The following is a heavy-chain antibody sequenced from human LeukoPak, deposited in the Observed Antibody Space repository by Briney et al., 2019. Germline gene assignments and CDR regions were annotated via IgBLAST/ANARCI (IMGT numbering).Heavy chain of an antibody. V-gene: IGHV1-2*02. CDR3: ARPSYDSSDYEYFQH. CDR1: GYTLTGYY. Sequence: GASVKVSCKASGYTLTGYYMHRVRQAPGQGLEWMGWINPNSGDTNYAQKFQGRVTMIRDTTISTAYMELSRLRSDDTAVYYCARPSYDSSDYEYFQHWGQGTLVTVSS. J-gene: IGHJ1*01. CDR2: INPNSGDT. D-gene: IGHD3-22*01.